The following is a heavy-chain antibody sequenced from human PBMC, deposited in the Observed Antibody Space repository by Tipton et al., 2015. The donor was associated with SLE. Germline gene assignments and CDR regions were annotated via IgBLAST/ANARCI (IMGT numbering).Heavy chain of an antibody. Sequence: LRLSCTVSGGSISSHYWSWIRQPPGKGLEWIGYIYYSGSTNYNPSLKSRVTISVDTSKNQFSRKLNSVTAADTAVYYCARSRYGTFDYWGQGTLVTVSS. V-gene: IGHV4-59*11. CDR3: ARSRYGTFDY. CDR1: GGSISSHY. CDR2: IYYSGST. D-gene: IGHD5-18*01. J-gene: IGHJ4*02.